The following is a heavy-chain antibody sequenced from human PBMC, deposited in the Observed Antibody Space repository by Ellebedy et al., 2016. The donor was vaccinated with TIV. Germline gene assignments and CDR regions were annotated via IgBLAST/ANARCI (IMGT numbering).Heavy chain of an antibody. CDR3: ARGLITMVRVPTLNLDY. CDR2: INHSGST. CDR1: GGSFSGYY. J-gene: IGHJ4*02. V-gene: IGHV4-34*01. Sequence: SETLSLTCAVYGGSFSGYYWSWIRQPPGKGLEWIGEINHSGSTNYNPSLKSRVTISVDTSKNQFSLKLSSVTAADTAVYYCARGLITMVRVPTLNLDYWGQGTLVTVSS. D-gene: IGHD3-10*01.